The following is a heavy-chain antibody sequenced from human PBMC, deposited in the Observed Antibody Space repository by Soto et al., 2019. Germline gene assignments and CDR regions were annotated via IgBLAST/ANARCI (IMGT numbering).Heavy chain of an antibody. D-gene: IGHD2-8*01. CDR1: GFTFSSYG. CDR2: IWYDGSNK. Sequence: GGSLRLSCAASGFTFSSYGMHWVRQAPGKGLEWVAVIWYDGSNKYYADSVKGRFTISRDNSKNTLYLQMNSLRAEDTAVYYCAREFKRCTNGVCHPYYYYYGMDVWGQGTTVTVSS. V-gene: IGHV3-33*01. CDR3: AREFKRCTNGVCHPYYYYYGMDV. J-gene: IGHJ6*02.